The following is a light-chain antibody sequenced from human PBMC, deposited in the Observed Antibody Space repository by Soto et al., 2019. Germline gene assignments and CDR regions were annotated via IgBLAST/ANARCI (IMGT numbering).Light chain of an antibody. CDR3: QQYGGSPLYT. Sequence: ESVLTHSPGTLSLSPGETATLSCRASQSVSHLAWYQQKPGQAPRLLVYAASSRATGIPDRFSGSGSGTDFTLTISRLEPEDFAVYYCQQYGGSPLYTVGQGTKVDIK. CDR1: QSVSH. J-gene: IGKJ2*01. CDR2: AAS. V-gene: IGKV3-20*01.